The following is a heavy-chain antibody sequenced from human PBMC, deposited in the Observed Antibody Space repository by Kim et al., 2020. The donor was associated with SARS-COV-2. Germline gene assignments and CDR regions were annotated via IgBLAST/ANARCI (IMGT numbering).Heavy chain of an antibody. CDR2: IWYDGSNK. CDR3: AKAFGTAAASHYYYYGMNV. CDR1: GFTFSSYG. D-gene: IGHD6-13*01. Sequence: GGSLRLSCAASGFTFSSYGMHWVRQAPGKGLEWVAVIWYDGSNKYYADSVKGRFTISRDNSKNTLYLQMNSLRAEDTAVYYCAKAFGTAAASHYYYYGMNVWGQGTTVTVSS. J-gene: IGHJ6*02. V-gene: IGHV3-33*06.